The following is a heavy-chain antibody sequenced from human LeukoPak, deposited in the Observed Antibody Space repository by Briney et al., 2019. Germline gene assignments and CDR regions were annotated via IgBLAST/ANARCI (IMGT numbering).Heavy chain of an antibody. J-gene: IGHJ6*02. CDR1: GFTFSSYS. D-gene: IGHD2-21*02. CDR2: ISSSSSYI. CDR3: ARDDDCLSLRYYYGMDV. V-gene: IGHV3-21*04. Sequence: GGSLRLSCAASGFTFSSYSMNWVRQAPGKGLEWVSSISSSSSYIYYADSVKGRFTISRDNAKNSLYLQMNSLRAEDTAVYYCARDDDCLSLRYYYGMDVWGQGTTVTVSS.